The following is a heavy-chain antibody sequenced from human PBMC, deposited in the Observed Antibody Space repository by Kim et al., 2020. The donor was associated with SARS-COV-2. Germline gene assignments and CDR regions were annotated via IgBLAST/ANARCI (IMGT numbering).Heavy chain of an antibody. CDR1: GFTFSSYS. J-gene: IGHJ6*02. Sequence: GGSLRLSCAASGFTFSSYSMNWVRQAPGKGLEWVSSISSSSSYIYYADSVKGRFTISRDNAKNSLYLQMNSLRAEDTAVYYCARRTKYDFWSGYSRRNYYYYYGMDVWGQGTTVTVSS. V-gene: IGHV3-21*01. D-gene: IGHD3-3*01. CDR2: ISSSSSYI. CDR3: ARRTKYDFWSGYSRRNYYYYYGMDV.